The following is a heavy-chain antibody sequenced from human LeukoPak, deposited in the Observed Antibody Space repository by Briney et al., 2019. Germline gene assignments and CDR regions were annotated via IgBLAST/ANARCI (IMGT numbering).Heavy chain of an antibody. CDR2: INHSGST. V-gene: IGHV4-34*01. CDR1: GGSFSGYY. Sequence: PSETLSLTCTVYGGSFSGYYWSWIRQPQGKGLEWIGEINHSGSTNHNPSLKSRVTISVDTSKNQFSLKLSSVTAADTAVYYCARRSKGRIYYDSSGYYGVRYFDYWGQGTLVTVSS. D-gene: IGHD3-22*01. J-gene: IGHJ4*02. CDR3: ARRSKGRIYYDSSGYYGVRYFDY.